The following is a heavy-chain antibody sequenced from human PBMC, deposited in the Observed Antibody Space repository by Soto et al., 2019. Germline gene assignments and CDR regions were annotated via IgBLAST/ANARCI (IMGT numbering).Heavy chain of an antibody. CDR3: ARKGRYYDSSGHHYGMDC. Sequence: GGSLILSCASSGFTVSSNYMSWVRQAPGKGLEWVSVIYSGGSTYYADSVKGRFTISRDNSKNTLYLQMNSLRAEDTAVYYCARKGRYYDSSGHHYGMDCWGQGTTVTVSS. V-gene: IGHV3-53*01. CDR1: GFTVSSNY. J-gene: IGHJ6*02. D-gene: IGHD3-22*01. CDR2: IYSGGST.